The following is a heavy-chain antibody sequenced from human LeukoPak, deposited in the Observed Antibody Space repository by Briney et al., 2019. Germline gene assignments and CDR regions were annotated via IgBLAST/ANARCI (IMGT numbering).Heavy chain of an antibody. CDR2: IQYDGSNK. CDR1: GFTFSTYG. J-gene: IGHJ4*02. V-gene: IGHV3-30*02. Sequence: PGGSLRLSCAASGFTFSTYGMHWVRQAPGKGLEWVAFIQYDGSNKYYADSVKGRFTFSRDNSKNTLYLQMNSLRAEDTAVYYCAKDSLFRTSIWYRNHFDYWGQGTLVTVSS. D-gene: IGHD6-13*01. CDR3: AKDSLFRTSIWYRNHFDY.